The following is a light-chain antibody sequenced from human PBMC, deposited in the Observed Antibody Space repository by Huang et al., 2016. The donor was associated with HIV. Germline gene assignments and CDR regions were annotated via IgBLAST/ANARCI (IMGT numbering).Light chain of an antibody. CDR3: QQYNNWPPLLT. J-gene: IGKJ4*01. V-gene: IGKV3-15*01. CDR2: GAS. Sequence: EIVLTQSPATLSLSPGERAALSCRTTQSINNNLALYQQKPGQSPRLLIYGASTRATGIPASFRGSGSGTEFTLTISSLQSEDFAVYYCQQYNNWPPLLTFGGGTKVEIK. CDR1: QSINNN.